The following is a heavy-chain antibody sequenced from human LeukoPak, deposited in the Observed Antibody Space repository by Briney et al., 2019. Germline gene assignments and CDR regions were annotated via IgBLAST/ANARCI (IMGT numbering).Heavy chain of an antibody. D-gene: IGHD3-10*01. Sequence: PGGSLRLSCAASGFTFSSYGMHWVRQAPGKGLEWVAVISYDGSNKYYADSVKGRFTISRDDSKNTLYLQMNSLRAEDTAVYYCAKDRGSEEFDYWGQGTLVTVFS. CDR1: GFTFSSYG. CDR3: AKDRGSEEFDY. J-gene: IGHJ4*02. V-gene: IGHV3-30*18. CDR2: ISYDGSNK.